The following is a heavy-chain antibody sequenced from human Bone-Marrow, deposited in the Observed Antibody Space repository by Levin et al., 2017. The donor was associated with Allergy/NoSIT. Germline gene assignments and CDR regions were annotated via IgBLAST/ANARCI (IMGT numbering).Heavy chain of an antibody. D-gene: IGHD5-18*01. J-gene: IGHJ4*02. CDR2: IYYSGST. Sequence: SETLSLTCTVSGGSISSSSYYWGWIRQPPGKGLEWIGSIYYSGSTYYNPSLKSRVTISVDTSKNQFSLKLSSVTAADTAVYYCAGYSYGYADYWGQGTLVTVSS. CDR3: AGYSYGYADY. CDR1: GGSISSSSYY. V-gene: IGHV4-39*01.